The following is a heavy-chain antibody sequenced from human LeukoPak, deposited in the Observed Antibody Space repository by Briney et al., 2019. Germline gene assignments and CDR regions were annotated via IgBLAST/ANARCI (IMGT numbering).Heavy chain of an antibody. D-gene: IGHD3-10*01. CDR3: ARDRNTMVRGVYYYYYMDV. Sequence: PGGSLRLSCAASGFTFSSYSMNWVRQAPGKGLEWVSSISSSSSYIYYADSVKGRFTISRDNAKNSLYLQMNSLRAEDTAVYHCARDRNTMVRGVYYYYYMDVWGKGTTVTISS. J-gene: IGHJ6*03. V-gene: IGHV3-21*01. CDR1: GFTFSSYS. CDR2: ISSSSSYI.